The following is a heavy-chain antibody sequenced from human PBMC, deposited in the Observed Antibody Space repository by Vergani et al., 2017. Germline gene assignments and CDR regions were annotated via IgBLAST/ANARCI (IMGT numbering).Heavy chain of an antibody. V-gene: IGHV3-11*01. CDR1: GFTFSDYY. D-gene: IGHD2-2*02. CDR2: ISSSGSTI. CDR3: TTVSPVDIVVVPAAIRAPI. Sequence: QVQLVESGGGLVKPGGSLRLSCAASGFTFSDYYMSWIRQAPGKGLEWVSYISSSGSTIYYADSVKGRFTISRDDSKNTLYLQMNSLKTEDTAVYYCTTVSPVDIVVVPAAIRAPIWGQGTLVTVSS. J-gene: IGHJ4*02.